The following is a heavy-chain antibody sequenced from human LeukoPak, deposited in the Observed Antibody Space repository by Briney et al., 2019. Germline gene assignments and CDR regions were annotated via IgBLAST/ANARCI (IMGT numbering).Heavy chain of an antibody. Sequence: SETLSLTCAVYGGSFSGYYWSWIRQPPGKGLEWIGEINHSGSTNYNPSLKSRVTISVDTSKNQFSLKLSSVTAADTAVYYCASVQPATGRSSSHFDYWGQGTLVTVSS. CDR1: GGSFSGYY. CDR3: ASVQPATGRSSSHFDY. V-gene: IGHV4-34*01. D-gene: IGHD6-13*01. CDR2: INHSGST. J-gene: IGHJ4*02.